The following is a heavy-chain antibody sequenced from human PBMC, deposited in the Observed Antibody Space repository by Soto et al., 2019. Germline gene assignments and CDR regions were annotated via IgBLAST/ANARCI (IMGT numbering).Heavy chain of an antibody. J-gene: IGHJ5*02. V-gene: IGHV1-3*01. CDR3: AREALNPWQSIAAAGTNYYNWFDP. CDR2: INAGNGNT. CDR1: GYTFTSYA. Sequence: QVQLVQSGAEVKKPGASVKVSCKASGYTFTSYAMHWVRQAPGQRLEWMGWINAGNGNTKYSQKFQGRVTITRDTSASTAYMELSSLRSEDTAVYYCAREALNPWQSIAAAGTNYYNWFDPWGQGTLVTVSS. D-gene: IGHD6-13*01.